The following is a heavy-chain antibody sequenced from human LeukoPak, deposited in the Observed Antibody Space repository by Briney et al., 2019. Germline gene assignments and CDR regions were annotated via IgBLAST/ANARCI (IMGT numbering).Heavy chain of an antibody. V-gene: IGHV1-2*02. CDR3: ARNINYYYDSSGYRL. CDR1: GYTFTGYC. D-gene: IGHD3-22*01. J-gene: IGHJ4*02. CDR2: INPNSGGT. Sequence: ASVKVSCKASGYTFTGYCMHWVRQAPGQGLEWMGWINPNSGGTNYAQKFQGRVTMTRDTSISTAYMELSRLRSDDTAVYYCARNINYYYDSSGYRLWGQGTLVTVSS.